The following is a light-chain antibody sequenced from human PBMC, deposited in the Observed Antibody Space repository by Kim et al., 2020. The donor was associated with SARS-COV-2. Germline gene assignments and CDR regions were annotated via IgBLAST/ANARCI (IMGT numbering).Light chain of an antibody. J-gene: IGLJ3*02. V-gene: IGLV4-69*01. Sequence: ASGKHTCTLSRGHSSYAIAWPQQQPEKGPRYLMKLNSDGSHSKGDGIPDRFSGSSSGAERYLTISSLQSEDEADYYCQTWGTGIRVFGGGTKLTVL. CDR1: RGHSSYA. CDR3: QTWGTGIRV. CDR2: LNSDGSH.